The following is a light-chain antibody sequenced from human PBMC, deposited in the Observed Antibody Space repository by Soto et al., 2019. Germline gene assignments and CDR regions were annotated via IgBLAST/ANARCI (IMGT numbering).Light chain of an antibody. Sequence: DVQFTHAPSDLYDSVLDRVNLTLRASQSIGNWLAWYQQKPGKAPNLLIYDASTLENGVPSRFSGSASGTDFTLTIRSLQPYDFATYYCQQHNSYSPRKCGQGNTVGI. J-gene: IGKJ1*01. CDR2: DAS. V-gene: IGKV1-5*01. CDR1: QSIGNW. CDR3: QQHNSYSPRK.